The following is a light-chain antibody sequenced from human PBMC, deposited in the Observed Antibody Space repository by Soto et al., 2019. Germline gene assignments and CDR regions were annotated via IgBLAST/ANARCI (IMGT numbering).Light chain of an antibody. CDR1: QSVRSN. J-gene: IGKJ2*01. CDR2: GVS. Sequence: EIVMTQSPATLSVSPGERVTLSCRASQSVRSNLAWFQQKPGQAPRLLIYGVSTRATGIPARFSGSGSGTDFTLTISSLQSEDFAVYYWQQSNVWYTFGQGTKLQIK. CDR3: QQSNVWYT. V-gene: IGKV3-15*01.